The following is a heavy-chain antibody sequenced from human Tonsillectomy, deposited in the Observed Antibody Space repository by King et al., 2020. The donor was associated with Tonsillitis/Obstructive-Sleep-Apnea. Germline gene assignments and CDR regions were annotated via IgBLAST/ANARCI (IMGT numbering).Heavy chain of an antibody. J-gene: IGHJ3*02. Sequence: QLVQSGAEVKKPGASVKVSCKASGYTFTSYYMHWVRQAPGQGLEWRGIINPSGGSTSYAQKFQGRVTMTRDTSTSTVYMELSSLRSEDTAVYYCARTYYDILTGYYDAFDIWGQGTMVTVSS. CDR1: GYTFTSYY. V-gene: IGHV1-46*01. CDR3: ARTYYDILTGYYDAFDI. CDR2: INPSGGST. D-gene: IGHD3-9*01.